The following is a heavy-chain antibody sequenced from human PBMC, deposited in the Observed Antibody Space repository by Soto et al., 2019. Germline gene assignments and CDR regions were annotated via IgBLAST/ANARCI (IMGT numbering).Heavy chain of an antibody. J-gene: IGHJ4*02. CDR3: SRHPYGDDGPTLDY. CDR1: GYTFTSDG. D-gene: IGHD4-17*01. Sequence: QVQLVQSGAEVKKPGASVKVSCQAAGYTFTSDGISWVRQAPGQGLEWMGWSSDYNGKTNYEQKLQGRVTMTKDTSTSTTYMELRSLRSDDTAVYYCSRHPYGDDGPTLDYWGQGTLVTVSS. V-gene: IGHV1-18*01. CDR2: SSDYNGKT.